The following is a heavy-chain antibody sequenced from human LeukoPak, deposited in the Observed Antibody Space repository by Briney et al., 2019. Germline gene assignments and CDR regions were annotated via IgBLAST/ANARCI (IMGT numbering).Heavy chain of an antibody. CDR2: ISYDGSEK. J-gene: IGHJ4*02. Sequence: GGSQRLSCAASGFTFSNYWMHWVRQAPGKGLEWVGMISYDGSEKYYGDSVKGRFTISRDDSKSTLFLQMNSLRAEDTAVYYCARDFSGDYYFDYWGQGTLVTVSS. V-gene: IGHV3-33*08. D-gene: IGHD7-27*01. CDR3: ARDFSGDYYFDY. CDR1: GFTFSNYW.